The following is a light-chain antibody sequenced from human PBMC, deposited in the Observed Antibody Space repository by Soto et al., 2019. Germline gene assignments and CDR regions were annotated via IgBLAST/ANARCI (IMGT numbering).Light chain of an antibody. CDR1: QIVNKND. J-gene: IGKJ2*01. CDR3: QQYDRSPYT. V-gene: IGKV3-20*01. Sequence: EIVLTQSPDTLSLSPGERATLSCRASQIVNKNDLAWYQHKPGQAPRLLIYAASSRPGGIPDKFSGSGSGTDFSFTINRLEHEYFAVYYCQQYDRSPYTFGQGTKLEI. CDR2: AAS.